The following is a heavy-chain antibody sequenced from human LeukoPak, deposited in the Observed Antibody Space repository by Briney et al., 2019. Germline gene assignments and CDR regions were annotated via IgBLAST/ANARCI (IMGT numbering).Heavy chain of an antibody. J-gene: IGHJ3*02. CDR3: AIRLNTYYYDSSGYPYDAFDI. Sequence: SQTLSLTCTVSGFSISSGSYYWTCMRPPAGKGLESIVRIYGGGSTNYNSSLKGRVTMSIDTSKNQFSLKLSAVTAADTAVYYCAIRLNTYYYDSSGYPYDAFDIWGQGTMVTVSS. D-gene: IGHD3-22*01. CDR1: GFSISSGSYY. CDR2: IYGGGST. V-gene: IGHV4-61*02.